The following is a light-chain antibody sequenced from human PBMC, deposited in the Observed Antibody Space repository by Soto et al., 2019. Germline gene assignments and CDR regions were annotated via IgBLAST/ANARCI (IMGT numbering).Light chain of an antibody. CDR3: LFVLQVPYT. V-gene: IGKV2-28*01. CDR2: FGS. Sequence: DIVMTQSPLSLPVTPGEPASISCRSSQSLLKSNGHNYVDWYLQKLGQSPQLLIYFGSNRASGVPYRFSGSGSVEDFTLTITRVDAMDVVVYLCLFVLQVPYTFGQGTKLEMK. J-gene: IGKJ2*01. CDR1: QSLLKSNGHNY.